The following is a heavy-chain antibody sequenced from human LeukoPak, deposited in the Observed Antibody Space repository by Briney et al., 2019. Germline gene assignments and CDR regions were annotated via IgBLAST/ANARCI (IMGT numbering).Heavy chain of an antibody. CDR2: IYYSGST. CDR3: ARGGGSYYYDSSGSGAFDI. J-gene: IGHJ3*02. Sequence: SETLSLTCSVSGGSISSGGYYWSWIRQHPGEGLEWIGYIYYSGSTNYNPSLKSRVTISVDTSKNQFSLKLSSVTAADTAVYYCARGGGSYYYDSSGSGAFDIWGQGTMVTVSS. D-gene: IGHD3-22*01. CDR1: GGSISSGGYY. V-gene: IGHV4-61*08.